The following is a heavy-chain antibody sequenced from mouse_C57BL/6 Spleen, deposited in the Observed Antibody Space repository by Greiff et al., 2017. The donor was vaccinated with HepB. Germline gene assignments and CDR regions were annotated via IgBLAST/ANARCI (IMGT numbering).Heavy chain of an antibody. CDR2: IYPGDGDT. J-gene: IGHJ3*01. CDR1: GYAFSSSW. D-gene: IGHD3-1*01. Sequence: VQVVESGPGLVKPGASVKISCTASGYAFSSSWMTWVKQRPGKGLEWIGRIYPGDGDTNYTGKLKGKATLTADKSSSTAYMQLSSLTSEDSAVYFCARSHRAWFAYRGQGTMVTVSA. CDR3: ARSHRAWFAY. V-gene: IGHV1-82*01.